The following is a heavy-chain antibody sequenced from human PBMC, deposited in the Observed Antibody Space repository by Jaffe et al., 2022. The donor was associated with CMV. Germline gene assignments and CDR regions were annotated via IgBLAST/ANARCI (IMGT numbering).Heavy chain of an antibody. D-gene: IGHD6-13*01. CDR2: ISSSSSYI. Sequence: EVQLVESGGGLVKPGGSLRLSCAASGFTFSSYSMNWVRQAPGKGLEWVSSISSSSSYIYYADSVKGRFTISRDNAKNSLYLQMNSLRAEDTAVYYCARGAYSSSWYGDYWGQGTLVTVSS. CDR3: ARGAYSSSWYGDY. V-gene: IGHV3-21*01. CDR1: GFTFSSYS. J-gene: IGHJ4*02.